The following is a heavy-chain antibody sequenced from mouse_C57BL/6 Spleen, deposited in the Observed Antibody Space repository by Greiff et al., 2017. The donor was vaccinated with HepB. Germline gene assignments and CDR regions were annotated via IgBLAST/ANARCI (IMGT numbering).Heavy chain of an antibody. CDR1: GFTFSSYG. D-gene: IGHD2-4*01. CDR3: ARRWDYDYYAMDY. CDR2: ISSGGSYT. Sequence: EVKLQESGGDLVKPGGSLKLSCAASGFTFSSYGMSWVRQTPDKRLEWVATISSGGSYTYYPDSVKGRFTISRDNAKNTLYLQMSSLKSEDTAMYYCARRWDYDYYAMDYWGQGTSVTVSS. J-gene: IGHJ4*01. V-gene: IGHV5-6*02.